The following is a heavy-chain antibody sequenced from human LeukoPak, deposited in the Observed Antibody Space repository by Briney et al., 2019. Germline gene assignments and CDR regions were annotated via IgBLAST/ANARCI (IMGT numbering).Heavy chain of an antibody. D-gene: IGHD3-22*01. V-gene: IGHV3-53*01. J-gene: IGHJ4*02. CDR3: ARDQSEIDSSGYYGSIVFDY. CDR1: GFTVRSNY. CDR2: MYNST. Sequence: GGSLRLSCAASGFTVRSNYMTWVRQAPGKGLEWVSVMYNSTYYDDSVKGRFTISRDNSKNTLDLQMNSLRDEDTGVYYCARDQSEIDSSGYYGSIVFDYWGQGTLVTVSS.